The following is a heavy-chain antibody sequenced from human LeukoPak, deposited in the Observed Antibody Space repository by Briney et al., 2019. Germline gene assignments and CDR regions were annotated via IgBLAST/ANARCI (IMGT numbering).Heavy chain of an antibody. J-gene: IGHJ2*01. D-gene: IGHD5-18*01. CDR2: IYYSGST. V-gene: IGHV4-59*01. Sequence: SETLSLTCTVSGGSISSYYWSWIRQPPGKGLEWIRYIYYSGSTNYNPSLKSRVTISVDTSKNQFSLKLSSVTAADTAVYYCARASSGYSYGPRYWYFDLWGRGTLVTVSS. CDR1: GGSISSYY. CDR3: ARASSGYSYGPRYWYFDL.